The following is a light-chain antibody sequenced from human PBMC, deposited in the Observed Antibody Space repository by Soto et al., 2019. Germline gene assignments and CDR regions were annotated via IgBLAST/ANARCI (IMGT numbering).Light chain of an antibody. J-gene: IGKJ1*01. CDR3: QHYNDYSRV. CDR1: QSVDSW. CDR2: RAS. V-gene: IGKV1-5*03. Sequence: DIQMTQSPSTLSASIGDRVTITCRASQSVDSWLAWYQQQPGKAPKLLIYRASTLQTGVPSRFIRTGSGTQFPLTISSLQPDDFATYYCQHYNDYSRVFGQGTKVEIK.